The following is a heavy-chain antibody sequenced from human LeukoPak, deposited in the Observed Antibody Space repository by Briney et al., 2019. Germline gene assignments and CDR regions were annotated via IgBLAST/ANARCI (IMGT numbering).Heavy chain of an antibody. CDR2: ISSSTSNI. Sequence: GASLGLSCTGSGFIFNSYGINWVRQAPGKGLEWVAYISSSTSNIFYADSVKGRFTISRDHAKDSVLLQMNSLRVEDTALYFCARDGVMAETPFYFDSWGQGALVTVSS. CDR3: ARDGVMAETPFYFDS. J-gene: IGHJ4*02. V-gene: IGHV3-48*01. D-gene: IGHD2-21*01. CDR1: GFIFNSYG.